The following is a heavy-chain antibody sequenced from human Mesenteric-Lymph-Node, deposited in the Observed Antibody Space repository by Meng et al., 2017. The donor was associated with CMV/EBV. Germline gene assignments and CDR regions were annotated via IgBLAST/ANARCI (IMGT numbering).Heavy chain of an antibody. CDR1: GFTFSSYS. D-gene: IGHD5-24*01. CDR3: ARDEGGGYNYPDY. V-gene: IGHV3-21*01. Sequence: GESLKISCAASGFTFSSYSMNWVRQAPGKGLEWVSSISISSSYMYYADSVKGRFTISRDNAKKSLYLQMNGLRAEDTAVYYCARDEGGGYNYPDYWGQGTLVTVSS. CDR2: ISISSSYM. J-gene: IGHJ4*02.